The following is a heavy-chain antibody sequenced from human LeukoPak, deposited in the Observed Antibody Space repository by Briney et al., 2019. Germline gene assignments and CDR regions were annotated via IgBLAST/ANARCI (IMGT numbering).Heavy chain of an antibody. V-gene: IGHV3-23*01. J-gene: IGHJ5*02. D-gene: IGHD4-17*01. Sequence: GGSLRLSCAASGFDFSSFAMTWVRQAPGKGLELVSSIAAGHYSTYNTDSVRGRFTISRDNSKDTLYLQMNSLRSDDTAVYYCTKDPNGDYVGAFDPWGQGTLVTVSS. CDR1: GFDFSSFA. CDR3: TKDPNGDYVGAFDP. CDR2: IAAGHYST.